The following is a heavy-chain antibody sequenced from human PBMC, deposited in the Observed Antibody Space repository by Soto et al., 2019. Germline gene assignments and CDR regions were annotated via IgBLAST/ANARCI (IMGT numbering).Heavy chain of an antibody. D-gene: IGHD3-22*01. CDR1: GFTFSVYA. CDR3: VKGEYYYDSSGYYPLDD. J-gene: IGHJ4*02. Sequence: GGSLRLACSASGFTFSVYAMHWVRQAPGKGLEYVSSISTNGGSTDYADSVKGRFTISRDNSKNTVYLQMSSLRVEDTAVYYCVKGEYYYDSSGYYPLDDYGEGT. V-gene: IGHV3-64D*06. CDR2: ISTNGGST.